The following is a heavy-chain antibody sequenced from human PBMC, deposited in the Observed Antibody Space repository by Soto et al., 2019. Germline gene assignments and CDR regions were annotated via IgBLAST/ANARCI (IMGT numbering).Heavy chain of an antibody. D-gene: IGHD1-1*01. V-gene: IGHV2-5*02. CDR1: GFSLSTSGEG. CDR3: VHRRVQIFDF. CDR2: VYWDDDK. Sequence: SGPTLVNPTQTLTLTCTFSGFSLSTSGEGVGWIRQPPGKALEWLALVYWDDDKRYSPSLKSRLTITKDTSKNQVVLTMIYMDPVDTATYYCVHRRVQIFDFWGQGALVTVSS. J-gene: IGHJ4*02.